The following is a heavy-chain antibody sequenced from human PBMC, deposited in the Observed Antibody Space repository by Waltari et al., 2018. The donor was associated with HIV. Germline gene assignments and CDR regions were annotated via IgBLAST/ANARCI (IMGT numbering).Heavy chain of an antibody. Sequence: QVQLHESGPGMVKPSETLSLTCAVSGHSISSDYYWGWIRQPPGKGLEWIGSASRSGSTYYSPSLKSRVTISLDTSKNQFSLKLNSVAAADTAVYYCGSGSRRGHSHGIDYWGQGTLVTVSS. CDR1: GHSISSDYY. J-gene: IGHJ4*02. CDR3: GSGSRRGHSHGIDY. CDR2: ASRSGST. D-gene: IGHD5-18*01. V-gene: IGHV4-38-2*01.